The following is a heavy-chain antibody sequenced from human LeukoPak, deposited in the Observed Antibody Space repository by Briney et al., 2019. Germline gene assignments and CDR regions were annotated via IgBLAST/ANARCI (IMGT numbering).Heavy chain of an antibody. CDR2: IKQDGDEK. Sequence: GGSLRLSCAASGFTFSSFWMSWVRQAPGKGLEWVANIKQDGDEKYYVDSVKGRFTISRNNAKNSLYLEMNSLRVEDTAVYYCAKNGGSWPYYFDYWGQGTLVTVSS. V-gene: IGHV3-7*01. J-gene: IGHJ4*02. D-gene: IGHD1-26*01. CDR3: AKNGGSWPYYFDY. CDR1: GFTFSSFW.